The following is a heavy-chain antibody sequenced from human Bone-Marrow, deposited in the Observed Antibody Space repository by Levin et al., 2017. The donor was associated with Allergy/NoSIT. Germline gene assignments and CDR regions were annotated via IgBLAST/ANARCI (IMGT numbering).Heavy chain of an antibody. CDR1: GFTFSGFW. CDR3: ARGSCSSTSCLDS. D-gene: IGHD2-2*01. J-gene: IGHJ4*02. Sequence: GGSLRLSCAASGFTFSGFWMHWVRQVPGKGLVWVSHINSDGSDTNYADSVKGRFTFSRDNAKNMLYLQMNSLRAEDTALYYCARGSCSSTSCLDSWGQGTLVTVSS. CDR2: INSDGSDT. V-gene: IGHV3-74*01.